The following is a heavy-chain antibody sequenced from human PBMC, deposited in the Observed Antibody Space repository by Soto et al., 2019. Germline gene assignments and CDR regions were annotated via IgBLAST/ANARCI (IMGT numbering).Heavy chain of an antibody. D-gene: IGHD1-7*01. V-gene: IGHV1-2*02. CDR3: GRGRSGELVVFY. CDR2: IGPKNGDT. J-gene: IGHJ4*02. Sequence: ASVKVSYKASGYRFTGHYIHWVRQAPGQGPEWMGEIGPKNGDTKYAQKFQGRVTMTRDTSITTVYMELSNLSPDDTAVYYCGRGRSGELVVFYWGQGTLVTVSS. CDR1: GYRFTGHY.